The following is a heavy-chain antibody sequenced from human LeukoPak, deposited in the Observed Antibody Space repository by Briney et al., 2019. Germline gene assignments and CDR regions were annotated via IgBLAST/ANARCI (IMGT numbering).Heavy chain of an antibody. V-gene: IGHV4-31*03. CDR1: GGSISSGGYY. CDR3: ARGAYCSGGSCYSGFDP. Sequence: PSETLSLTCTVSGGSISSGGYYWSWIRQHPGTGLEWIGYIYYSGSTYYNPFLKSRVTISVDTSKNQFSLKLSSVTAADTAVYYCARGAYCSGGSCYSGFDPWGQGTLVTVSS. J-gene: IGHJ5*02. D-gene: IGHD2-15*01. CDR2: IYYSGST.